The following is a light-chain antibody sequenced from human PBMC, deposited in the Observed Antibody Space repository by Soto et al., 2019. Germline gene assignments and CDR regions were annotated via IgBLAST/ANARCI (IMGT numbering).Light chain of an antibody. CDR3: QQYGSSPRT. CDR1: QSVSSSY. CDR2: DAS. J-gene: IGKJ1*01. Sequence: EIVLTQSPGTLSLSPGERATLSCRASQSVSSSYLAWYQQKPGQAPRLLIYDASSRATGIPDRFSGSGSGTDFTLTISRLEPEGFAVYYCQQYGSSPRTFGQGTKVEIK. V-gene: IGKV3-20*01.